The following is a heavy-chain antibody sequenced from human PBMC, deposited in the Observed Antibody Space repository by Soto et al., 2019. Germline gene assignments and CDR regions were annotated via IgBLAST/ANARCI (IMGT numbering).Heavy chain of an antibody. CDR3: TRHTGYDSSLDY. J-gene: IGHJ4*02. Sequence: RGESLKISCQGSGYTFTGHWISWVRQMPGKGLEWMGRIDPSDSYTDYSPTVQGHVTMSADKSINTAYLQWSSLQASDTAVYYCTRHTGYDSSLDYWGQGTLVTVSS. CDR2: IDPSDSYT. CDR1: GYTFTGHW. D-gene: IGHD5-12*01. V-gene: IGHV5-10-1*01.